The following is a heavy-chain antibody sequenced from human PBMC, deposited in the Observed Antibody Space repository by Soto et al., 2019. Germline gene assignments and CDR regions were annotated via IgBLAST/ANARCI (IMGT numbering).Heavy chain of an antibody. CDR1: GFTFSTYG. V-gene: IGHV3-33*01. J-gene: IGHJ4*02. CDR2: IWYDGSNK. CDR3: ARVVGGYDYFAY. Sequence: QVQLVESGGGVVQPGRSLRLSCAASGFTFSTYGMHWVRQAPVEGLEWVAVIWYDGSNKYYADSVKGRFTISRDNSKNTLYLQMNSLRAEDTAVYYCARVVGGYDYFAYWSQGTLVTVSS. D-gene: IGHD5-12*01.